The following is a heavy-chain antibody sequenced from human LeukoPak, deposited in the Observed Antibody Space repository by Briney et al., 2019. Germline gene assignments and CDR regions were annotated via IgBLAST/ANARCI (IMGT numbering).Heavy chain of an antibody. J-gene: IGHJ3*02. CDR1: SGSFSDFY. CDR2: INHSGST. V-gene: IGHV4-34*01. Sequence: PSETLSLTCAVYSGSFSDFYWNWIRQPPGKGLEWIGEINHSGSTDYNPSLKSRVTMSVDTSKNQFSLKLSSVTAADTAVYYCASCSTSCYCCAFDIWGQGTMVTVSS. D-gene: IGHD2-2*01. CDR3: ASCSTSCYCCAFDI.